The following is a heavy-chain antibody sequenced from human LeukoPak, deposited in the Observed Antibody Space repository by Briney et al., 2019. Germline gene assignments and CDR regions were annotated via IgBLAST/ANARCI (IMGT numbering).Heavy chain of an antibody. D-gene: IGHD7-27*01. CDR1: GGSISSYY. J-gene: IGHJ2*01. V-gene: IGHV4-59*01. Sequence: SETLSLTCTVSGGSISSYYWSWIRQPPGKGLEWIGYIYYSGSTNYNPSLKSRVTISVDTSKNQFSLKLSSVTAADTAVYYCARDPIIAEKLGIIDRWYFDLWGRGTLVTVSS. CDR3: ARDPIIAEKLGIIDRWYFDL. CDR2: IYYSGST.